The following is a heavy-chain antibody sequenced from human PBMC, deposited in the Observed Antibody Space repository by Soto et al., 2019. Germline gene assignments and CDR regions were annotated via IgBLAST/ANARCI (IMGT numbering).Heavy chain of an antibody. CDR1: GYTFTSYG. J-gene: IGHJ4*02. CDR2: ISAYNGNT. D-gene: IGHD3-3*01. Sequence: ASVKVSCKASGYTFTSYGISWVRQAPGQGLEWMGWISAYNGNTNYAQKLQGRVTMTTDTSTSTAYMELRSLRSDDTAVYYCARWGDTARVIWSNGNYYFDYWGQTNLVTVSS. CDR3: ARWGDTARVIWSNGNYYFDY. V-gene: IGHV1-18*01.